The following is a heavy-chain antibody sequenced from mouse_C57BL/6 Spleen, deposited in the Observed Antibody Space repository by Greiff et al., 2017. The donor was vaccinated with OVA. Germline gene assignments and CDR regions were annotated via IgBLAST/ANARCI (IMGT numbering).Heavy chain of an antibody. CDR1: GFNIKDDY. D-gene: IGHD6-1*01. Sequence: EVQLQQSGAELVRPGASVKLSCTASGFNIKDDYMHWVKQRPEQGLEWIGWIDPENGDTEYAPKFQGTATITADTSSNTAYLQLSSLTSEDTAVYYCTGLYADYWGQGTTLTVSS. V-gene: IGHV14-4*01. CDR2: IDPENGDT. CDR3: TGLYADY. J-gene: IGHJ2*01.